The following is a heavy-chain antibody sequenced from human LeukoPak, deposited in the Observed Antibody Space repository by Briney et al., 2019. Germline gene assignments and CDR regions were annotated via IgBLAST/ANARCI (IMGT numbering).Heavy chain of an antibody. V-gene: IGHV7-4-1*02. CDR2: INNNTGNP. Sequence: GASVNLSCDASGYAFTSNAMSWVRQAPGQGLGWMGWINNNTGNPTYAQVFTGRFVFSLDTSVSTAYLQISSLKAEDTAVYYCARTGAGDAFDIWGQGTMVTVSS. CDR1: GYAFTSNA. D-gene: IGHD1-26*01. J-gene: IGHJ3*02. CDR3: ARTGAGDAFDI.